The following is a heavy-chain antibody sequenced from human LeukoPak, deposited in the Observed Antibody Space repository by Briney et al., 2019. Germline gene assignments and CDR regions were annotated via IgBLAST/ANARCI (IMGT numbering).Heavy chain of an antibody. V-gene: IGHV4-59*01. CDR3: AKDSPPMSIAARHAGAQMIDY. D-gene: IGHD6-6*01. J-gene: IGHJ4*02. CDR1: GGSISGNC. CDR2: VYDSGST. Sequence: SETLSLTCTVSGGSISGNCWSWIRQPPGKGLEWIACVYDSGSTIYNPSLRSRVTISLDTSKNQYSLKVTYVTAADTAVYYCAKDSPPMSIAARHAGAQMIDYWGQGTLVTVSS.